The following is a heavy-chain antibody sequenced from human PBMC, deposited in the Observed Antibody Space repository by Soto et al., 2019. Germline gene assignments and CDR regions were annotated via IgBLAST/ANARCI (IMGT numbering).Heavy chain of an antibody. V-gene: IGHV3-48*01. J-gene: IGHJ4*02. D-gene: IGHD2-21*02. CDR3: ASEDDCAGTGFDY. CDR2: ISTSSRTI. Sequence: EVQLEESGGGVVQPGGSLSLSCAASGFTFSTYSMHWFRQAPGKGLEWLSYISTSSRTIFYAGSVKGRFTIARDNAKTSLYLQMNSLRVEDTAVYYCASEDDCAGTGFDYWGQGTLVTVS. CDR1: GFTFSTYS.